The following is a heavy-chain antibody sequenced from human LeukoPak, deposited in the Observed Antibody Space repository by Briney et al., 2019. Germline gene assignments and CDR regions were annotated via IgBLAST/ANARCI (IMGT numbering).Heavy chain of an antibody. CDR2: IDYSGST. CDR3: AGLIRPGWFDP. V-gene: IGHV4-39*01. D-gene: IGHD1-14*01. CDR1: GGSISSNTYY. Sequence: PSETLSLTCRVSGGSISSNTYYWGWIRQPPGKGLEWIGSIDYSGSTYYNPSLKSRVTISVDTSKNQFSLKLSSVTAADTAVYYCAGLIRPGWFDPWGQGTLVTVSS. J-gene: IGHJ5*02.